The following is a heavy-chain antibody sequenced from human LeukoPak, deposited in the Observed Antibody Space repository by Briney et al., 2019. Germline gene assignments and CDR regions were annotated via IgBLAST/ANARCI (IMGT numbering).Heavy chain of an antibody. CDR2: IYYSGST. J-gene: IGHJ3*02. CDR1: GGSISSYY. V-gene: IGHV4-59*01. D-gene: IGHD2-2*01. Sequence: PSETLSLTCTASGGSISSYYWSWIRQSPGKGLEWIGYIYYSGSTNYNPSLKSRVTISVDTSKNQFSLKLSSVTAADTAVYYCARLTVVPAATDAFDIWGQGTMVTVSS. CDR3: ARLTVVPAATDAFDI.